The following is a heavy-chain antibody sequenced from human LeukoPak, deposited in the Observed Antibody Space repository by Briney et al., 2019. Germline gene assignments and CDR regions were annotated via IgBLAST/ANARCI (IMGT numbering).Heavy chain of an antibody. D-gene: IGHD5-18*01. V-gene: IGHV3-33*01. CDR3: ARDAFSGYSYGYGP. J-gene: IGHJ5*02. CDR1: GFTFSSYG. CDR2: IWYDGSNK. Sequence: PGWSLRLSCAASGFTFSSYGMHWVRQAPGKGLEWVAVIWYDGSNKYYADSVKGRFTISRDNSKNTLYLQMNSLRAEDTAVYYCARDAFSGYSYGYGPWGQGTLVTVSS.